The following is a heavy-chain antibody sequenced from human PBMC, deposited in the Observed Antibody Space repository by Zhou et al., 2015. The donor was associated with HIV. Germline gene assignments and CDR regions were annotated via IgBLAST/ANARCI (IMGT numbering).Heavy chain of an antibody. Sequence: QVQLVQSGAEVKKPGSSVKVSCKASGGSFSSNVLSWVRQAPGQGLEWMGGVIPMFRTTQYAPALQGRVTITADESRTTAYMELSSPRSEDTGIYFCVRGGSALSKPFDLWGQGTWVTISS. D-gene: IGHD3-16*01. V-gene: IGHV1-69*01. J-gene: IGHJ4*02. CDR1: GGSFSSNV. CDR3: VRGGSALSKPFDL. CDR2: VIPMFRTT.